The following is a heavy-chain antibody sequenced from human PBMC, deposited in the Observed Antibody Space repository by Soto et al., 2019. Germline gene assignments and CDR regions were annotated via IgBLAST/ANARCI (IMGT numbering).Heavy chain of an antibody. V-gene: IGHV4-30-2*01. Sequence: LCGGSISSGGYSWSWIRQPPGKGLEWIGYIYHSGSTYYNPSLKSRVTISVDRSKNQFSLKLSSVTAADTAVYYCARSGYYYDSSGYYTPFDYWGQGTLVTVSS. CDR1: GGSISSGGYS. J-gene: IGHJ4*02. D-gene: IGHD3-22*01. CDR3: ARSGYYYDSSGYYTPFDY. CDR2: IYHSGST.